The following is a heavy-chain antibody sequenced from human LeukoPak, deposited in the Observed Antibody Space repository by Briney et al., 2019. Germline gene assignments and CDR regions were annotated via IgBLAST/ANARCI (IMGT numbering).Heavy chain of an antibody. CDR2: IYYTGNT. Sequence: PSETLSLTCTVSGGSISSYYWNWIRQPPGKGLEWIGYIYYTGNTNYNPSLKSRVTISVDTSKNQFSLKLSSVTAADTAVYYCARDRLQLQSWGQGTLVTVSS. D-gene: IGHD1-1*01. J-gene: IGHJ5*02. CDR3: ARDRLQLQS. V-gene: IGHV4-59*01. CDR1: GGSISSYY.